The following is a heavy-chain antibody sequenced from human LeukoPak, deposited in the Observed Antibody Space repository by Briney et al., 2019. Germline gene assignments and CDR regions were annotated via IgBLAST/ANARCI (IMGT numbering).Heavy chain of an antibody. Sequence: SETLSLTCTVSGGSISSSSYYWGWIRQPAGKGLEWIGRIYTSGSTNDNPSLKSRVTMSVDTSKNQFSLKLSSVTAADTAVYYCARDYYDSSGYYYPESLYYYYYMDVWGKGTTVTISS. D-gene: IGHD3-22*01. J-gene: IGHJ6*03. V-gene: IGHV4-61*02. CDR2: IYTSGST. CDR1: GGSISSSSYY. CDR3: ARDYYDSSGYYYPESLYYYYYMDV.